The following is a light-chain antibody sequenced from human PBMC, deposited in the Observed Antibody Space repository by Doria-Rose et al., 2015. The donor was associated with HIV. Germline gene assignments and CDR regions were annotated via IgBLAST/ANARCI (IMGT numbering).Light chain of an antibody. V-gene: IGKV4-1*01. CDR3: QQYYDTPS. CDR2: WAS. J-gene: IGKJ3*01. Sequence: DIQVTQSPESLGMSLGERATLNCKSNQSLLYTSKNYLAGYQQKPGQPPKLLIYWASTRQSGVPARFSGSGSGTDFTLTISSLEAEDVAVYYCQQYYDTPSFGPGTTVYIK. CDR1: QSLLYTSKNY.